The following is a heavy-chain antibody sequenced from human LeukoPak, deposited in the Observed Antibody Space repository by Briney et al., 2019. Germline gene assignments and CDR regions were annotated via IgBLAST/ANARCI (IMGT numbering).Heavy chain of an antibody. Sequence: SETLSLTCTVSGGSISSYYWSWIRQPPGKGLEWIGYIYYSGSTNYNPSLKSRVTISVDTSKNQFSLKLSSVTAADTAVYYCARAGYSSSGDLMFDPWGQGTLVTVSS. D-gene: IGHD6-13*01. CDR2: IYYSGST. CDR1: GGSISSYY. CDR3: ARAGYSSSGDLMFDP. J-gene: IGHJ5*02. V-gene: IGHV4-59*01.